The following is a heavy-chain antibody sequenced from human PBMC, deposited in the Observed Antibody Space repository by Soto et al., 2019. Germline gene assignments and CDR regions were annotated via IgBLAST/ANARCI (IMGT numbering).Heavy chain of an antibody. D-gene: IGHD1-26*01. CDR1: GYSFSSYW. Sequence: GESLKISCKGSGYSFSSYWIGWVRQMSGEGLEWMGIIYPSDSDTRYSPSFQGQVTISADKSIYTAYLQWSSLKASDTAMYYCARGQVDTRLFDYWGRGTQVTVSS. J-gene: IGHJ4*02. CDR2: IYPSDSDT. CDR3: ARGQVDTRLFDY. V-gene: IGHV5-51*01.